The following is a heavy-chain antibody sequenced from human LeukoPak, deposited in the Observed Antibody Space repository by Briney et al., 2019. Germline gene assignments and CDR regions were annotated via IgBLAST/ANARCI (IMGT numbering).Heavy chain of an antibody. V-gene: IGHV4-59*01. CDR1: GGSISSYY. CDR2: IYYSGST. J-gene: IGHJ4*02. D-gene: IGHD6-19*01. Sequence: SETLSLTCTVSGGSISSYYWSWIRQPPGKGLEWIGYIYYSGSTNYNPSLKSRVTISVDTSKNQFSLKLSSVTAADTAVYYCARDSEIAVADYWGQGTLVTVSS. CDR3: ARDSEIAVADY.